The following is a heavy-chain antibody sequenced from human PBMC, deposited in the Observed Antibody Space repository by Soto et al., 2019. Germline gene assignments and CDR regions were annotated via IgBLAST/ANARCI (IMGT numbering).Heavy chain of an antibody. J-gene: IGHJ3*02. CDR3: AKDATAVNGVWDPFDM. CDR2: VGGSDTDK. D-gene: IGHD2-8*01. Sequence: PWGSLRLSCAASGCTFSAYAMSWVRQAPGKGLQWVSGVGGSDTDKHYADSVRGRFTVSRDNSKNTLYLQMNSLRVDDTAVYYCAKDATAVNGVWDPFDMWGQGTEVTVS. V-gene: IGHV3-23*01. CDR1: GCTFSAYA.